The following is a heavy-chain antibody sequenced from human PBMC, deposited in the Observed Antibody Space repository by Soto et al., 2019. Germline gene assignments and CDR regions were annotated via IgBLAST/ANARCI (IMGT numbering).Heavy chain of an antibody. CDR1: GGSISSYY. D-gene: IGHD4-4*01. J-gene: IGHJ6*02. CDR3: ARTTEYYYYGMDV. Sequence: PSETLSLTCTVSGGSISSYYWSWIRQPPGKGLEWIGYIYYSGSTNYNPSPKSRVTISVDTSKNQFSLKLSSVTAADTAVYYCARTTEYYYYGMDVWGQGTTVTVSS. CDR2: IYYSGST. V-gene: IGHV4-59*01.